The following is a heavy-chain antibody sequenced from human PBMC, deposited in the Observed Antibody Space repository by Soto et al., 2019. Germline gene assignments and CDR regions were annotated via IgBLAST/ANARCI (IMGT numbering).Heavy chain of an antibody. CDR3: ARGLVYDANGRFPAAFDL. CDR1: GASLTSGNYY. CDR2: IFNTGTS. V-gene: IGHV4-30-4*01. D-gene: IGHD2-8*01. Sequence: QVQLQESGPGLAKPSQTLSLTCTVSGASLTSGNYYWTWIRHVPGKGLEWVGYIFNTGTSFATPSLRGQLLLSMDTSVNQFSLILGSVTAADTAAYYCARGLVYDANGRFPAAFDLGGRGTLVTVSP. J-gene: IGHJ3*01.